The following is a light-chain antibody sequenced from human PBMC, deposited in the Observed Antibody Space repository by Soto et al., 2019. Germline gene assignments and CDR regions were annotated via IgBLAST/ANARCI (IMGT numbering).Light chain of an antibody. CDR2: DAS. CDR3: QQRSGWPLT. V-gene: IGKV3-11*01. Sequence: EIVLTQSPATLSLSPGERATLSCRASQSVSSYLAWYQQKPGQAPRLLVYDASTRATGIPARFSGSGSGTDFTLSISSLEPEDFAVYFCQQRSGWPLTFXGGTKVDIK. CDR1: QSVSSY. J-gene: IGKJ4*01.